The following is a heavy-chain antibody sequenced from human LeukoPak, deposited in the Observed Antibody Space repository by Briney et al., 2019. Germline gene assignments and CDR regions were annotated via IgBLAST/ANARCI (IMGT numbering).Heavy chain of an antibody. CDR2: IYYSGST. Sequence: SETLSLTCTGSGGSISSYYWSWIRQPPGQGLEWIGYIYYSGSTNYNPSLNSRTTISVDTPKNQFSLKHSSATADDTAVYYCATHTAVAGYDYWGQGTLVTVSS. CDR1: GGSISSYY. J-gene: IGHJ4*02. D-gene: IGHD6-19*01. CDR3: ATHTAVAGYDY. V-gene: IGHV4-59*08.